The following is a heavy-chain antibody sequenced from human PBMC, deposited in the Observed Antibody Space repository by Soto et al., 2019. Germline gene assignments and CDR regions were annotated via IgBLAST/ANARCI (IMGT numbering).Heavy chain of an antibody. Sequence: TSETLSLTCAVYGASFSDYYWTWVRQSPGKGLEWIGEINHTGTTSYNPSLKNRVTISLDKSNNQFSLRLTSLTAADTAVYYCATLPPRIVVVMTDLPTWGQGTLVTVSS. CDR2: INHTGTT. CDR1: GASFSDYY. J-gene: IGHJ5*02. CDR3: ATLPPRIVVVMTDLPT. D-gene: IGHD2-15*01. V-gene: IGHV4-34*01.